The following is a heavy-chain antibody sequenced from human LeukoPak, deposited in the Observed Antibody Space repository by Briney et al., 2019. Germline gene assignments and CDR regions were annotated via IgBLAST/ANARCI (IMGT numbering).Heavy chain of an antibody. CDR1: GYSFTSNY. CDR2: IYPRDGST. J-gene: IGHJ4*02. Sequence: ASVKVSCKASGYSFTSNYIHWVRQAPGQGLEWMGMIYPRDGSTSYAQKFQGRVTVTRDTSTSTVHMELSGLRSEDMAVYYCARDQEAFDYWGQGTLVTVSS. CDR3: ARDQEAFDY. V-gene: IGHV1-46*01.